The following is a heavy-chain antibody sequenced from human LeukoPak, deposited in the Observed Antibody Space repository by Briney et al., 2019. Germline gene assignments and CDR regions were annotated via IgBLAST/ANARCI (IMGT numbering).Heavy chain of an antibody. CDR1: GYSFTSNY. CDR2: IYPRDGST. J-gene: IGHJ4*02. Sequence: ASVKVSCKASGYSFTSNYIHWVRQAPGQGLEWMGMIYPRDGSTSYAQKFQGRVTVTRDTSTSTVHMELSGLRSEDMAVYYCARDQEAFDYWGQGTLVTVSS. CDR3: ARDQEAFDY. V-gene: IGHV1-46*01.